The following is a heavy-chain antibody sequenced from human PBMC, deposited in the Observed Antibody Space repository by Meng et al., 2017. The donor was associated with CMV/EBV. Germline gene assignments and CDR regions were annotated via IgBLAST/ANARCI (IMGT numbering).Heavy chain of an antibody. D-gene: IGHD1-26*01. V-gene: IGHV5-51*01. J-gene: IGHJ4*02. CDR2: IYPGDSDT. Sequence: GGSLRLSCTGSGYSFTSYWIGWVRQMPGKGLEWVGSIYPGDSDTRYSPSFQGQVTISADKSNSTAYLQWSSLKASDTAMYYCARFHPNIVGASLDYWGQGTLVTVSS. CDR1: GYSFTSYW. CDR3: ARFHPNIVGASLDY.